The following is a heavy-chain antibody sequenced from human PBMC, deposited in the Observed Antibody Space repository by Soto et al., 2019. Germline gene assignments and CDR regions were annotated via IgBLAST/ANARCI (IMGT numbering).Heavy chain of an antibody. CDR1: GYIFTNNN. V-gene: IGHV1-46*01. D-gene: IGHD3-22*01. CDR2: INPSGGSR. J-gene: IGHJ4*02. CDR3: ARGYFDSSAYSYFDI. Sequence: QVQLVQSGAEVKRPGASVKVFCKASGYIFTNNNMHWVRQAPGQGLEWMGTINPSGGSRKYAQKVQDRVTMTRDTSTKTVDMELGSLRAEDTAVYYGARGYFDSSAYSYFDIWGQGTLVTVSS.